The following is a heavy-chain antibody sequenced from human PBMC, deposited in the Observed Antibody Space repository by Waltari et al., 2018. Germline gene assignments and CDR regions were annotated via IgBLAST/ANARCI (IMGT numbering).Heavy chain of an antibody. V-gene: IGHV1-46*01. Sequence: QVQLVQSGAEVKKPGASVKVSCKASGYTFTSYYLHWVRQAPGQGLEWMGIINPSGGSTSYAQKFQGRVTMTRDTSTSTVYMELSSLRSEDTAVYYCAREWELRNAFDIWGQGTMVTVSS. J-gene: IGHJ3*02. CDR1: GYTFTSYY. D-gene: IGHD1-26*01. CDR2: INPSGGST. CDR3: AREWELRNAFDI.